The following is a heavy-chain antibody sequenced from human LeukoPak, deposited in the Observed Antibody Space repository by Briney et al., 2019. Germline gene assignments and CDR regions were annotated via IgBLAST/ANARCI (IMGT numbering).Heavy chain of an antibody. J-gene: IGHJ6*02. CDR3: ARVDTAVVGYYYGMDV. CDR1: GLTVSSNY. CDR2: IYSGGST. D-gene: IGHD5-18*01. V-gene: IGHV3-53*01. Sequence: PGGSLRLSCAASGLTVSSNYMSWVRQAPGKGLEWVSVIYSGGSTYCADSVKGRFTISRDNSKNTLYLQMDTLRAEDTAVYYCARVDTAVVGYYYGMDVWGQGTTVTVSS.